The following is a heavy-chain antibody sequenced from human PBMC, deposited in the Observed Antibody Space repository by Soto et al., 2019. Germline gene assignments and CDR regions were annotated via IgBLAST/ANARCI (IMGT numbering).Heavy chain of an antibody. CDR3: AKDRHPHSITGYSSSWYSQTYSYFDY. V-gene: IGHV3-23*01. Sequence: PGGSLRLSCAASGFTFSSYAMSWVRQAPGKGLEWVSAISGSGGSTYYADSVKGRFTISRDNSKNTLYLQMNSLRAEDTAVYYCAKDRHPHSITGYSSSWYSQTYSYFDYWGQGTLVTVSS. CDR2: ISGSGGST. J-gene: IGHJ4*02. CDR1: GFTFSSYA. D-gene: IGHD6-13*01.